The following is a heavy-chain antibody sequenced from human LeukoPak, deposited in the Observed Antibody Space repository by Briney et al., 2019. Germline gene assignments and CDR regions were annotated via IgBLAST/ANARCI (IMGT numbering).Heavy chain of an antibody. D-gene: IGHD6-13*01. CDR2: ISESGVIT. J-gene: IGHJ4*02. Sequence: GGSLRLSCAASGXTFSSYALSWVRQAPGKGLEWISIISESGVITYYADSVKGRFNISRDNSKNTLYLQMNSLRAEDTAVYYCAKVGRDVAAAGPYYFDYWGQGNLVTVSS. CDR1: GXTFSSYA. CDR3: AKVGRDVAAAGPYYFDY. V-gene: IGHV3-23*01.